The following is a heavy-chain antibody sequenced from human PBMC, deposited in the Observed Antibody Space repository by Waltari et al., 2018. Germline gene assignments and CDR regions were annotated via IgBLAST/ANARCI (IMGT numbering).Heavy chain of an antibody. D-gene: IGHD3-22*01. CDR2: IKQDGSEK. Sequence: EVRLVESGGGLVQPGGSLRPSCAASGFTSSSDWMNWVRQAPGKGLEWVASIKQDGSEKYYGDSVKGRFTVSRDNAKSSLYLQMNSLRVEDTAVYYCARGWSYDTKSFEYWGQGTLVTVSS. CDR3: ARGWSYDTKSFEY. V-gene: IGHV3-7*01. CDR1: GFTSSSDW. J-gene: IGHJ4*02.